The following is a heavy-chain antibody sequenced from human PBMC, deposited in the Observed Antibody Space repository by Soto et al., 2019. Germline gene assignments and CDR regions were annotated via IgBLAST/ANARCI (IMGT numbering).Heavy chain of an antibody. CDR3: ARDRGYCSGGSCYTGGAFDI. D-gene: IGHD2-15*01. CDR2: IYYSGST. J-gene: IGHJ3*02. Sequence: QVQLQESGPGLVKPSETLSLTCTVSGGSISSYYWSWIRQPPGKGLEWIGYIYYSGSTNYNPSLKSRVTISVDTSKNQSSLKLSSVTAADTAVYYCARDRGYCSGGSCYTGGAFDIWGQGTMVTVSS. V-gene: IGHV4-59*01. CDR1: GGSISSYY.